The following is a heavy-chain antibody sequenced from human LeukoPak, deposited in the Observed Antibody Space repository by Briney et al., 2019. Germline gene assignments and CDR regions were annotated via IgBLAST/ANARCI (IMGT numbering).Heavy chain of an antibody. CDR3: ARAYVWGSYRGNGFDY. Sequence: VASVKVSCKASGNTFTSYYIHWVRQAPGQGLEWMGIINPSSGSTNYAQKLQGRVTMTTDTSTSTAYMELRSLRSDDTAVYYCARAYVWGSYRGNGFDYWGQGTLVTVSS. CDR1: GNTFTSYY. V-gene: IGHV1-46*01. J-gene: IGHJ4*02. D-gene: IGHD3-16*02. CDR2: INPSSGST.